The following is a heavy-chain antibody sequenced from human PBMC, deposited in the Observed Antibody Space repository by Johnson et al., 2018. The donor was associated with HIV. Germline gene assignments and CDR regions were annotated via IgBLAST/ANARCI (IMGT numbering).Heavy chain of an antibody. Sequence: VQLLESGGGVVQPGRSLRLSCAASGFTFSSYAMHWVRQAPGKGLEWVAVISSDGNNKNYADSVKGRFTISRDNSKNTLYLQMNSLRTEDTAVYYCARVGPGGGATIPPSAFDIWGPGTVVTVSS. CDR3: ARVGPGGGATIPPSAFDI. V-gene: IGHV3-30-3*01. J-gene: IGHJ3*02. D-gene: IGHD1-26*01. CDR2: ISSDGNNK. CDR1: GFTFSSYA.